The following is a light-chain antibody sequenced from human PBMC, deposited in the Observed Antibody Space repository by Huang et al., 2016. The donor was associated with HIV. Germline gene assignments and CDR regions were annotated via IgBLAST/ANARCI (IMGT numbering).Light chain of an antibody. V-gene: IGKV3-15*01. Sequence: EIVMTQSPATLSVSPGERATLSCRASQSVAKHFAWYQQKPGQAPRLLIYGASTRATGIPARFSGSGSGTEFTLTISSLQSEDFAVYYCHHYGNWPPTWTFGQGTKVEIK. CDR1: QSVAKH. CDR2: GAS. J-gene: IGKJ1*01. CDR3: HHYGNWPPTWT.